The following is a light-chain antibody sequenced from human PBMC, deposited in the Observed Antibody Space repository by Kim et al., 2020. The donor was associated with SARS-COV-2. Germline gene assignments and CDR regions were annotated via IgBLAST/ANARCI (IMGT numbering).Light chain of an antibody. V-gene: IGLV6-57*02. CDR3: QSYGISNWVWV. CDR1: SGSIASNY. J-gene: IGLJ3*02. CDR2: EDS. Sequence: NFMLTQPHSVSESPGKTVTISCTGSSGSIASNYVQWYQQRPGSAPTTVIYEDSRRPSGVPDRFYGSIDSSSNSASLTYSGLKPEAGAYYYCQSYGISNWVWVCGGGTQLTVL.